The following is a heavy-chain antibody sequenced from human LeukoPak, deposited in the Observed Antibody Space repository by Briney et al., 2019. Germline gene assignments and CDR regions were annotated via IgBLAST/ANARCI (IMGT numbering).Heavy chain of an antibody. CDR1: GGSISSSSYY. D-gene: IGHD3-3*01. J-gene: IGHJ4*02. Sequence: PSETLSLTCTVSGGSISSSSYYWGWLRQPPGKGLEWIGSIYYSGSTYYNPSLKSRVTISVDTSKNQFSLKLSSVTAADTAVYYCARHKKDFWSGYYMDYWGQGTLVTVSS. V-gene: IGHV4-39*01. CDR2: IYYSGST. CDR3: ARHKKDFWSGYYMDY.